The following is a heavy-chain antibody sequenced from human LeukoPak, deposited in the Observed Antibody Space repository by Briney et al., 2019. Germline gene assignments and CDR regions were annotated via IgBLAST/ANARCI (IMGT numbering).Heavy chain of an antibody. CDR1: GFTFSSYA. V-gene: IGHV3-23*01. CDR2: SGGTSGST. Sequence: GGSLRLSCAASGFTFSSYAMSWVRQAPGKGLEWVSGSGGTSGSTFDADSVKGRFTISRDYSKNTLYLQMNSLRAEDTAVYYCARGGAVAGHRRNWFDPWGQGTLVTVSS. CDR3: ARGGAVAGHRRNWFDP. J-gene: IGHJ5*02. D-gene: IGHD6-19*01.